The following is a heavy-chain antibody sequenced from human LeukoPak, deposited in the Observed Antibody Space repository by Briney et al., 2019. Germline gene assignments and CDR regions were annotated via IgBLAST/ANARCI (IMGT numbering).Heavy chain of an antibody. D-gene: IGHD6-19*01. CDR1: GFTFSNYA. J-gene: IGHJ4*02. Sequence: GGSLRLSCAASGFTFSNYAMNWVLQAPGKGLEWVSAISGSGAATFNADSVKGRFTTSRDNSKNTLYLQMNSLRAEDTAVYYCAKDLSSGWYPYYFDFWGRGTLVTVSS. V-gene: IGHV3-23*01. CDR3: AKDLSSGWYPYYFDF. CDR2: ISGSGAAT.